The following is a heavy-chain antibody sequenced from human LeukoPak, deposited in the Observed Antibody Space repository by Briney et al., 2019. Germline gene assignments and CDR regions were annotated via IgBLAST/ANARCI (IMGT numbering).Heavy chain of an antibody. D-gene: IGHD3/OR15-3a*01. CDR3: ARDRAANQDWVEFDP. J-gene: IGHJ5*02. CDR1: GFRVSDYY. CDR2: IRDSGEA. V-gene: IGHV3-66*03. Sequence: PRGSLRLSCAVSGFRVSDYYMSWARQAPGKGLEWVGLIRDSGEAFYADFARGRFAISRDESENTLYLQMNSLRVEDTAVYFCARDRAANQDWVEFDPWGQGTPVIVSS.